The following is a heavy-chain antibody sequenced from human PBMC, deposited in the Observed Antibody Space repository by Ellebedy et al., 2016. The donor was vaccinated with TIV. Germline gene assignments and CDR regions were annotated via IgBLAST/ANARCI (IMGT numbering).Heavy chain of an antibody. CDR3: ASAHTIFGVVTPPGGYYYGMDV. Sequence: GESLKISCAASGFTFSSYSMNWVRQAPGKGLEWVSYISSSSSTIYYADSVKGRFTISRDNAKNSLYLQMNSLRDEDTAVYYCASAHTIFGVVTPPGGYYYGMDVWGQGTTVTVSS. J-gene: IGHJ6*02. V-gene: IGHV3-48*02. D-gene: IGHD3-3*01. CDR2: ISSSSSTI. CDR1: GFTFSSYS.